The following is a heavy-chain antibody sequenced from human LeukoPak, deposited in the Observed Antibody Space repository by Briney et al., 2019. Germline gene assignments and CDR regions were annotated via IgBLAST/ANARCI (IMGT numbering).Heavy chain of an antibody. CDR3: AKGGVVHAFNI. Sequence: GGSLRLSCAASGFTFSDYNMRWIRQAPGKGLEWVSSISRSGSTKYYADSVKGRFTISRDNSKSTLYLQMNSLRAEDTAVYYCAKGGVVHAFNIWGQGTMVTVSS. CDR1: GFTFSDYN. J-gene: IGHJ3*02. V-gene: IGHV3-11*01. CDR2: ISRSGSTK. D-gene: IGHD2-15*01.